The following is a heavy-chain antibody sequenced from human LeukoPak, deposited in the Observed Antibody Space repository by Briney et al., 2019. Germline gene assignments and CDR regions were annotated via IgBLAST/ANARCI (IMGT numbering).Heavy chain of an antibody. CDR3: TRGRDTTGYFVY. D-gene: IGHD3-22*01. V-gene: IGHV7-4-1*02. Sequence: ASVTVSCKASGYTFTNCTINWVRLAPGQGLEWMGWIDTNTGNPTYAQGFAGRFVFSLDTSVTTTYLQISSLKAEDTAVYFCTRGRDTTGYFVYWGQGTLVTVSS. CDR2: IDTNTGNP. CDR1: GYTFTNCT. J-gene: IGHJ4*02.